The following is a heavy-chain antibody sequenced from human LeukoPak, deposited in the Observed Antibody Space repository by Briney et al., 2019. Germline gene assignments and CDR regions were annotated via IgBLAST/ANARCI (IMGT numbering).Heavy chain of an antibody. Sequence: GGSLRLSCTASGFTFSNYWMSWVRQIPGKGLEWVANIRQDGNEIYYVDSVKGRFTISRDNAKNSLYLQMNSLRAEDTALYYCASEKRDGYLYWGQGTLVTVSS. CDR1: GFTFSNYW. D-gene: IGHD5-24*01. J-gene: IGHJ4*02. CDR3: ASEKRDGYLY. V-gene: IGHV3-7*03. CDR2: IRQDGNEI.